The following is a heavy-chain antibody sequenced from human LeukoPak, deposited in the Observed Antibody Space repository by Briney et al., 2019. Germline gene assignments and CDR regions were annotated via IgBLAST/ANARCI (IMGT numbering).Heavy chain of an antibody. V-gene: IGHV3-30-3*01. D-gene: IGHD5-18*01. CDR3: ARDLPDTAMDFDY. J-gene: IGHJ4*02. Sequence: RSGGSLRLSCAASGFTFSSYAMHWVRQAPGKGLEWVAVISYDGSNKYYADSVKGQFTISRDNSKNTLYLQMNSLRAEDTAVYYCARDLPDTAMDFDYWGQGTLVTVSS. CDR1: GFTFSSYA. CDR2: ISYDGSNK.